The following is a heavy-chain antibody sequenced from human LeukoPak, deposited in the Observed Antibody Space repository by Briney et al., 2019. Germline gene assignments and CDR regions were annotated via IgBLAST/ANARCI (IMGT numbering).Heavy chain of an antibody. J-gene: IGHJ4*02. D-gene: IGHD3-10*01. V-gene: IGHV1-2*02. CDR3: ARDLGTYYYGSGSLDY. Sequence: ASVKVPCKASGYTFTGYYMHWVRQAPGQGLEWMGWINPNSGGTNYAQKFQGRVTMTRDTSISTAYMELSRLRSDDTAVYYCARDLGTYYYGSGSLDYWGQGTLVTVSS. CDR2: INPNSGGT. CDR1: GYTFTGYY.